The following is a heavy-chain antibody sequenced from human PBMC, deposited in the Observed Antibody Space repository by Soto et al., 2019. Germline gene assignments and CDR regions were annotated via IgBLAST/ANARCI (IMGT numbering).Heavy chain of an antibody. D-gene: IGHD3-10*01. CDR3: ASTVPGRDSYYFDY. CDR1: GYTFTSYG. V-gene: IGHV1-18*01. J-gene: IGHJ4*02. Sequence: ASVKVSCKASGYTFTSYGISWVRQAPGQGLEWMGGISAYNGNTNYAQKLQGRVTMTTDTSTSTAYMELRSLRSDDTAVYYCASTVPGRDSYYFDYWGQGTLVTVSS. CDR2: ISAYNGNT.